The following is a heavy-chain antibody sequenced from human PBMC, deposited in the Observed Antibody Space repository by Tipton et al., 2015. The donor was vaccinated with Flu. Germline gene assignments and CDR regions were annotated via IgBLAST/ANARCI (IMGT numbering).Heavy chain of an antibody. J-gene: IGHJ3*02. CDR2: ISAYNGST. CDR3: ARDLPLYDSSGYFQDAFDI. CDR1: GYTFTSYG. D-gene: IGHD3-22*01. V-gene: IGHV1-18*01. Sequence: QLVQSGAEVKKPGASVKVSRKASGYTFTSYGISWVRQAPGQGLEWMGWISAYNGSTNYAQKLQGRVTMTTDTSTSTAYMELRSLRSDDTAVYYCARDLPLYDSSGYFQDAFDIWGQGTMVTVSS.